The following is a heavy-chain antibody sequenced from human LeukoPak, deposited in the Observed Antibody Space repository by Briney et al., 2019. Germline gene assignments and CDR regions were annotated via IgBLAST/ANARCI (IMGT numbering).Heavy chain of an antibody. Sequence: GGSLRLSCAASGFTFSNYTMNWVRLAPGKGLEWVSSISSSRSYIFYADSVKGRFTVSRDNAKNSLYLQMNSLRAEDTAIYYCARDYQYGYSTNWYHLAQIDYWGQGTLVTVSS. CDR1: GFTFSNYT. CDR2: ISSSRSYI. J-gene: IGHJ4*02. CDR3: ARDYQYGYSTNWYHLAQIDY. V-gene: IGHV3-21*01. D-gene: IGHD2/OR15-2a*01.